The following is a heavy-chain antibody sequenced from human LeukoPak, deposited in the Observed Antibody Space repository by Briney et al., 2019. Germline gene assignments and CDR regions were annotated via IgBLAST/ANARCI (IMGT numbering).Heavy chain of an antibody. D-gene: IGHD6-6*01. CDR2: ISYDGSNK. V-gene: IGHV3-30-3*01. Sequence: GGSLRLSCAASGFTFSSYAMHWVRQAPGKGLEWVAVISYDGSNKYYADSVKGRFTISRDNSKNTLYLQMNSLRAEDTAVYYCASPNNQYSSSSIRGQGTLVTVSS. CDR1: GFTFSSYA. CDR3: ASPNNQYSSSSI. J-gene: IGHJ4*02.